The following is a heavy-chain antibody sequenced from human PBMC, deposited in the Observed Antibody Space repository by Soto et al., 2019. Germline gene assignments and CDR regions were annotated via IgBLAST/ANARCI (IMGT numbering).Heavy chain of an antibody. V-gene: IGHV3-23*01. J-gene: IGHJ4*02. D-gene: IGHD3-9*01. CDR1: GFTFSSYA. CDR2: IIGGGGDTT. Sequence: PGGSMRLSCAASGFTFSSYAMTWVRQSPGKGLEWISAIIGGGGDTTYYADSVKGRFTISRDNSKNTLYLQMNSLRAEDTASYYCAKGGIYNNILNDYWGQGTLVTVSS. CDR3: AKGGIYNNILNDY.